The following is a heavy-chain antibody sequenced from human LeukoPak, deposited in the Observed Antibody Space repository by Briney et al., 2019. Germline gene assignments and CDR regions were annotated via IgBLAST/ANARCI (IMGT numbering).Heavy chain of an antibody. CDR3: ARDFGYDFWSGHLGHPVPDY. Sequence: GGSLRLSCAASGFTFSSYWMSWVRQAPGKGLEWVANIKQDGSEKYYVDSVKGRFTISRDNAKNSLYLQMNSLRAEDTAVYYCARDFGYDFWSGHLGHPVPDYWGQGTLVTVSS. CDR1: GFTFSSYW. J-gene: IGHJ4*02. CDR2: IKQDGSEK. V-gene: IGHV3-7*01. D-gene: IGHD3-3*01.